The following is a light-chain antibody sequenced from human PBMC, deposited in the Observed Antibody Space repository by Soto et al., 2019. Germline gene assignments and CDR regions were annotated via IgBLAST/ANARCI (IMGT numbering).Light chain of an antibody. CDR2: AAS. V-gene: IGKV1-9*01. CDR1: QGISSY. Sequence: IQFTQSPSSLSSSVVDRVTITCRASQGISSYLAWYQQKPGKAPKLLIYAASTLQSGVPSRFSGSGSGTDFTLTISSLQPEDFATYYCQQFNILPRTFGQGAKVDIK. J-gene: IGKJ1*01. CDR3: QQFNILPRT.